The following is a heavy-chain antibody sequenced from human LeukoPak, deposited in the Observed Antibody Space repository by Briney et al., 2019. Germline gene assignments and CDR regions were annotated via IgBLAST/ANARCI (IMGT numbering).Heavy chain of an antibody. D-gene: IGHD3-16*01. CDR1: GGSISSGGYY. CDR3: ARDFTGGTFDT. J-gene: IGHJ3*02. CDR2: IFGSGST. Sequence: SETLSLTCTVSGGSISSGGYYWSWVRQHPGKGLEWIGSIFGSGSTYYNPSLKSRLTISVDTSKNQFSLKLTSVIAADTAVYYCARDFTGGTFDTWGQGTMVSVSS. V-gene: IGHV4-31*03.